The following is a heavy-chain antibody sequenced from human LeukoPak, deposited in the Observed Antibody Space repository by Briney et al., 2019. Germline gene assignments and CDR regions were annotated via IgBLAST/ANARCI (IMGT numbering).Heavy chain of an antibody. V-gene: IGHV4-59*01. D-gene: IGHD3-22*01. CDR1: GGSITSYY. Sequence: SETLSLTCTVSGGSITSYYWTWVRQPPGKGLEWIGYGYYSGTTNYNPSLKSRVTISVDASKNQFSLKVSSVTAADTAVYHCARDAYSSGYYFLDYWGQGTLVTVSS. J-gene: IGHJ4*02. CDR3: ARDAYSSGYYFLDY. CDR2: GYYSGTT.